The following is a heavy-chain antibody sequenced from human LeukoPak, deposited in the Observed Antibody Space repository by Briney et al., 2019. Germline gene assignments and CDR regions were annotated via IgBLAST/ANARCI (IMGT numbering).Heavy chain of an antibody. CDR1: GGTFSSYA. CDR2: IIPIFGTA. D-gene: IGHD3-3*01. CDR3: ARDRLGVVIYDYGMDV. Sequence: SVKVSCKASGGTFSSYAISWVRQAPGQGLEWMGGIIPIFGTANYAQKFQGRVTITADESTSTAYMELSSLRSEDTAVYYCARDRLGVVIYDYGMDVWGQGTTVTVSS. J-gene: IGHJ6*02. V-gene: IGHV1-69*13.